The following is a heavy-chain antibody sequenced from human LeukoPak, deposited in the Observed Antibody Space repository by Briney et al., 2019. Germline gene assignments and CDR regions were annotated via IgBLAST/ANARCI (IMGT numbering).Heavy chain of an antibody. V-gene: IGHV3-23*01. CDR3: AKDPPYRGSGTTGYFQH. D-gene: IGHD1-26*01. J-gene: IGHJ1*01. CDR2: ISGSGGST. CDR1: GFTLSSYA. Sequence: GGSLRLSCAASGFTLSSYAISWVRQAPGKGLEWVSAISGSGGSTYYADSVKGRFTISRANSKNTLYLQMNSLRAEDTAVYYCAKDPPYRGSGTTGYFQHWGQGTLVTVSS.